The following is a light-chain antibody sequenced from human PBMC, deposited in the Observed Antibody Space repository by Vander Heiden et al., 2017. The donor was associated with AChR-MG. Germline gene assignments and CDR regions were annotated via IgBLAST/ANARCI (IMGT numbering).Light chain of an antibody. V-gene: IGLV2-14*03. CDR3: CSYTNTFTAI. Sequence: QSALTQPASVSGSPGQSITISCSGTSSDGGGYNYVSWYQHHPGKAPKLMIYDVTNRPSGVSNRFSGSKSGNTASLTISGLQAEDEADYYCCSYTNTFTAIFGGGTKLTVL. CDR2: DVT. CDR1: SSDGGGYNY. J-gene: IGLJ2*01.